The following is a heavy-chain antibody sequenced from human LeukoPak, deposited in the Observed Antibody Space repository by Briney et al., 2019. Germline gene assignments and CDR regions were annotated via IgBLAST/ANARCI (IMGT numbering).Heavy chain of an antibody. CDR2: IYTSGST. CDR1: GGSISSYY. V-gene: IGHV4-4*07. Sequence: SETLSLTCTVSGGSISSYYWNWIRQPAGKGLEWIGRIYTSGSTNYNPSLKSRVTMSVDTSKNQFSLKLSSVTAADTAVYCCARASIAARQLDCWGQGTLVTVSS. D-gene: IGHD6-6*01. CDR3: ARASIAARQLDC. J-gene: IGHJ4*02.